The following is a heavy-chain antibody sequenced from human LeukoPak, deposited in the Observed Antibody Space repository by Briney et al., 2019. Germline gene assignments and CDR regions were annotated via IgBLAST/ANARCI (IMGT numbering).Heavy chain of an antibody. D-gene: IGHD3-22*01. CDR3: ARDGPTYYYDSSGYRDAFDI. J-gene: IGHJ3*02. V-gene: IGHV3-21*01. CDR2: ISSSSSYM. CDR1: GFIFSSYN. Sequence: GGSLRLSCVASGFIFSSYNMNWVRQVPGKGLEWVSFISSSSSYMYYADSVKGRFIISRDNAKNSLYLQMNSLRAEDTAVYYCARDGPTYYYDSSGYRDAFDIWGQGTMVTVSS.